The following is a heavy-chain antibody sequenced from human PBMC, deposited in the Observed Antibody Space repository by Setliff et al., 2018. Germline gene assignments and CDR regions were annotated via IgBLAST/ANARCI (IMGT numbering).Heavy chain of an antibody. CDR1: GFSLSNARIG. CDR2: IFSNDEK. J-gene: IGHJ4*02. V-gene: IGHV2-26*01. Sequence: GPTLVNPTETLTLTCTVSGFSLSNARIGVSWIRQPPGKALEWLAHIFSNDEKSYSTSLKSRLTISKDTSKSQVVLTMTNMDPVDTATYYCARAYYDSSGYYPLVYWGQGTLVTVSS. D-gene: IGHD3-22*01. CDR3: ARAYYDSSGYYPLVY.